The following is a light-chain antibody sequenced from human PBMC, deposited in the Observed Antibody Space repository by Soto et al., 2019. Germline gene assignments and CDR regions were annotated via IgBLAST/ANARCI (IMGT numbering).Light chain of an antibody. Sequence: EIVLTQSPATLSLSPGERATLSCRGSQSVKTFLVWYQQRPGQPPRLLIHDASHRAAGIPARFSGSGFGTDFTLTISSPEPEDAAVYYCQQRSNWPPITFGQGTRLEIK. CDR3: QQRSNWPPIT. J-gene: IGKJ5*01. V-gene: IGKV3-11*01. CDR1: QSVKTF. CDR2: DAS.